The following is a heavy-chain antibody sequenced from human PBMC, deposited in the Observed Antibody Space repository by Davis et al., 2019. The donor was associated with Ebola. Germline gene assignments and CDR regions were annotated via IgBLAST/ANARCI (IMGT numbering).Heavy chain of an antibody. CDR1: GFTVSKNY. CDR2: ISSSSSTI. J-gene: IGHJ4*02. V-gene: IGHV3-48*02. CDR3: ARAGVNSYDSSGYYYDY. D-gene: IGHD3-22*01. Sequence: GESLKISRAASGFTVSKNYMSWVRQAPGKGLEWVSYISSSSSTIYYADSVKGRFTISRDNAKNSLYLQMNSLRDEDTAVYFCARAGVNSYDSSGYYYDYWGQGTLVTVSS.